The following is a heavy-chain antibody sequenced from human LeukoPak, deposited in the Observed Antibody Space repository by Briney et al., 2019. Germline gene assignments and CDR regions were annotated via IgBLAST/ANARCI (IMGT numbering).Heavy chain of an antibody. J-gene: IGHJ4*02. CDR2: MSGSGYTT. Sequence: GGSLSLSCAASGFTFSTCAMSWVRQAPGKGLEWVSAMSGSGYTTYYTDSVKGRFTISRDNSKNTLYLQMNSLRAEDTAVYYCAKSSGYCSSTNCYPDYWGQGTLVTVSS. V-gene: IGHV3-23*01. CDR3: AKSSGYCSSTNCYPDY. D-gene: IGHD2-2*01. CDR1: GFTFSTCA.